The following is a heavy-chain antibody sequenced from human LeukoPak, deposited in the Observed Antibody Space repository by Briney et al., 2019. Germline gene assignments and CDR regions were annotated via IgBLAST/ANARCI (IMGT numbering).Heavy chain of an antibody. CDR1: GFTFSSYD. V-gene: IGHV3-13*01. Sequence: AGSLRLSCAASGFTFSSYDMHWVRPPTPKGLEWVSAIGTAGDTYSPGSVKGRFTISRENAKHSLYLQMNSLRAGDTAVYYCARETNYYGMDVWGQGTTVTVSS. J-gene: IGHJ6*02. CDR3: ARETNYYGMDV. CDR2: IGTAGDT.